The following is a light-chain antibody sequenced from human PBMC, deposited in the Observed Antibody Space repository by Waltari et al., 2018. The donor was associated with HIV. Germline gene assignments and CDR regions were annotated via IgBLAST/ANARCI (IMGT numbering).Light chain of an antibody. CDR1: SSDVGGYNY. CDR2: DVT. V-gene: IGLV2-23*02. CDR3: CSYAGSSIPVV. J-gene: IGLJ3*02. Sequence: HSALTQPASVSGSPGQSITISCTGPSSDVGGYNYVSWYQQHPGKAPKLMIYDVTKRPSGVSNRFSGSKSGNTASLTISGLQAEDEADYYCCSYAGSSIPVVFGGGTKLTVL.